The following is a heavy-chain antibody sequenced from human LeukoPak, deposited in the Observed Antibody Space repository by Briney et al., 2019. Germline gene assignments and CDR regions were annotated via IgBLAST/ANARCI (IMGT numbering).Heavy chain of an antibody. CDR1: GFTFSSYG. CDR3: ARLSYSSSWPLDY. Sequence: GGSLRLSCAASGFTFSSYGMHWVRQAPGKGLEWVAFIRYDGSNKYYADSVKGRFTISRDNSKNTLYLQMNSLRAEDTAVYYCARLSYSSSWPLDYWGQGTLVTVSS. J-gene: IGHJ4*02. D-gene: IGHD6-13*01. V-gene: IGHV3-30*02. CDR2: IRYDGSNK.